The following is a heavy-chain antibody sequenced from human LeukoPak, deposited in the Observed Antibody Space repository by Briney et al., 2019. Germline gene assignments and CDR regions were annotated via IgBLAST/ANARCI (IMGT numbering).Heavy chain of an antibody. D-gene: IGHD2-2*01. J-gene: IGHJ6*03. CDR3: AKDHGYCSSTSCLYYYYYMDV. CDR1: GFTFSSYG. CDR2: IRYDGSNK. Sequence: GGSLRLSCAASGFTFSSYGMHWVRQAPGKGLEWVAFIRYDGSNKYYADSVKGRFTISRDNSKNTLYLQMNSLRAEDTAVYYCAKDHGYCSSTSCLYYYYYMDVWGKGTTVTVSS. V-gene: IGHV3-30*02.